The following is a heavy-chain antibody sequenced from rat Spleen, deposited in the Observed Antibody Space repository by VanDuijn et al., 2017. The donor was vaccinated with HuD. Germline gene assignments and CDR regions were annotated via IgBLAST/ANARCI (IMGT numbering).Heavy chain of an antibody. D-gene: IGHD1-2*01. Sequence: EVQLVESDGGLVQPGRSLKLSCAASGFTFSDYNMAWVRQAPKKGLAWVATSIYVASRTYYRDSVKGRFTVSRDNAKSSLYLQMDSLRSEDTATYYCATRDYIGYTGIFWGQGVMVTVSS. J-gene: IGHJ2*01. CDR1: GFTFSDYN. CDR3: ATRDYIGYTGIF. V-gene: IGHV5S10*01. CDR2: SIYVASRT.